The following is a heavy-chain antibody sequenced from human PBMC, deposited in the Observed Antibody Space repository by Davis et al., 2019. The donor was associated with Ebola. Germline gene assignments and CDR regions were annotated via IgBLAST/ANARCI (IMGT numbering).Heavy chain of an antibody. V-gene: IGHV1-46*03. D-gene: IGHD6-6*01. CDR3: ARAPYSGSPQDY. CDR2: INPSGGST. Sequence: AASVKVFCKASGYTFTSYYKHWVRQSPGQGLEWMGRINPSGGSTSYAKKFQGRVTMTRDTSTSTVDMELSSLRSEDTAVYYCARAPYSGSPQDYWGQGTLVTVSS. CDR1: GYTFTSYY. J-gene: IGHJ4*02.